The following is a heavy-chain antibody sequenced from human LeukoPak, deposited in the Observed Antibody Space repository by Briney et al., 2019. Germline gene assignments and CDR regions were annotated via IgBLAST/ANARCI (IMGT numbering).Heavy chain of an antibody. J-gene: IGHJ4*02. CDR2: IVVGSGNT. V-gene: IGHV1-58*02. D-gene: IGHD2-8*01. CDR1: GFTLTSSA. CDR3: AAGTSVYYFDY. Sequence: GASVKVSCKASGFTLTSSAMQWVRQARGQRLEWIGWIVVGSGNTNYAQKFQERVTITRDMSTSTAYMELSSLRSEDTAVYYCAAGTSVYYFDYWGQGTLVTVSS.